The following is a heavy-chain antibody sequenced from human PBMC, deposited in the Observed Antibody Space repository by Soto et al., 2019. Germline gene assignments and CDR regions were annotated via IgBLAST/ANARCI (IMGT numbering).Heavy chain of an antibody. Sequence: PGGSLRLSCAASGFTFDDYAMHWVRQAPGKGLEWVSGISWNSGSIGYADSVKGRFTISRDNAKNSLYLQMNSLRAEDTALYYCAKVPPYGGTYFDYWGQGTLVTVS. D-gene: IGHD4-17*01. CDR3: AKVPPYGGTYFDY. V-gene: IGHV3-9*01. CDR1: GFTFDDYA. J-gene: IGHJ4*02. CDR2: ISWNSGSI.